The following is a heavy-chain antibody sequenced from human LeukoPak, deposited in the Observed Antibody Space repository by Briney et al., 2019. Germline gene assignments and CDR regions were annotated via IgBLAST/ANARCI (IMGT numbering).Heavy chain of an antibody. CDR1: GGSISSGGYY. CDR3: ARADYYDSSGYLYYFDY. Sequence: SQTLSLTCTVSGGSISSGGYYWSWIRQHPGTGLEWIGYIYYSGSTYYNPSLKSRVTISVDTSKNQFSLKLSSVTAADTAVYYCARADYYDSSGYLYYFDYWGQGTLVTVSS. V-gene: IGHV4-31*03. J-gene: IGHJ4*02. D-gene: IGHD3-22*01. CDR2: IYYSGST.